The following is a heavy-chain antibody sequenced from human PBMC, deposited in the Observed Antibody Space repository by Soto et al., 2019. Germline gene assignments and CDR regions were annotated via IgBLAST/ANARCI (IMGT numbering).Heavy chain of an antibody. J-gene: IGHJ4*02. CDR3: ATSFGSGYRAFDY. CDR2: INPILTMS. D-gene: IGHD3-10*01. V-gene: IGHV1-69*02. CDR1: GDTFSFYT. Sequence: QVQLVQSGAEVKKPGSSVKVSCKASGDTFSFYTINWVRQAPGLGLEWMGRINPILTMSNCAQKFQGRVTITADKSTNTAYMDLSSLRSEDTAMYYCATSFGSGYRAFDYWGQGALVTVSS.